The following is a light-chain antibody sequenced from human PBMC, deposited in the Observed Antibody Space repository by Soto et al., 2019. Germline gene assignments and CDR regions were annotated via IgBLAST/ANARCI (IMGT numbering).Light chain of an antibody. V-gene: IGLV2-14*01. CDR1: SSDIGAYDY. CDR2: EVT. CDR3: TSYTTPRTYG. Sequence: QSVLTQPASLSGSPGQSITISCTGTSSDIGAYDYVSWYQQHPGKAPKFMIYEVTNRPSGVSHRFSGYKSGNTSSLTISWLQAEDEADYYYTSYTTPRTYGFGTGTKVTVL. J-gene: IGLJ1*01.